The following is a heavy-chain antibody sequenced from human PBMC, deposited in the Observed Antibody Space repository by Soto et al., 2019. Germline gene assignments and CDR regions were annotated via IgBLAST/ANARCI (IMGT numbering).Heavy chain of an antibody. Sequence: GESLKISCKVSGYSFTNYWIAGVRQMPGKGLEYMGIIYPSNSTTRYSPSFQGQVTISADKSISTAYLQWNSLKASDTAMYYCARHGFYGDYSSNYFDPWGQGTLVTAPQ. CDR2: IYPSNSTT. CDR1: GYSFTNYW. CDR3: ARHGFYGDYSSNYFDP. D-gene: IGHD4-17*01. V-gene: IGHV5-51*01. J-gene: IGHJ5*02.